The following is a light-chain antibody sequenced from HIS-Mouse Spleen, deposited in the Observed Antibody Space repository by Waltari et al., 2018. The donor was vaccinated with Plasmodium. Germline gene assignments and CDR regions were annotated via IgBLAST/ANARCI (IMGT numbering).Light chain of an antibody. CDR2: LNRDGSH. CDR1: SGHSSYA. Sequence: QLVLTQSPSASASLGASVKLTCPLSSGHSSYAIAWHQQQPEKGPRYLVKLNRDGSHSKWDGIPDRFSGSSSGAERYLTISSLQSEDEADYYCQTWGTGMGVFGGGTKLTVL. CDR3: QTWGTGMGV. V-gene: IGLV4-69*01. J-gene: IGLJ2*01.